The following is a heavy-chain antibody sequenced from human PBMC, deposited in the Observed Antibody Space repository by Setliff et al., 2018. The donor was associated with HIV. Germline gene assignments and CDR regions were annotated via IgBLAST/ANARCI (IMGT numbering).Heavy chain of an antibody. CDR2: IYYSGST. V-gene: IGHV4-38-2*01. Sequence: LSLTCAVSGYSVSSGYYWAWIRQPPGKGLEWIGSIYYSGSTYYNPSLKSRVTISVDTSKNQFSLKLSSVTAADTAVYYCASPASGGSSGQYHYWGQGTLVTVSS. J-gene: IGHJ4*02. D-gene: IGHD6-19*01. CDR3: ASPASGGSSGQYHY. CDR1: GYSVSSGYY.